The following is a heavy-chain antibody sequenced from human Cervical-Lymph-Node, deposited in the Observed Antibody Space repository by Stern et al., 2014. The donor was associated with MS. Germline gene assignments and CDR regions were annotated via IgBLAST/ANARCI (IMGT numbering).Heavy chain of an antibody. J-gene: IGHJ6*02. CDR1: GFTFDDFA. CDR2: IRWNGGSM. CDR3: VKSTGNYFYYTLDV. Sequence: EVQLVESGGGLVQPGRALRLSCAASGFTFDDFAMHWVRQAPGKGLEGVSGIRWNGGSMGYADAVKGRFTISRDNAKNSLYLQMNSLRADDTALYFCVKSTGNYFYYTLDVWGQGTTVTVSS. V-gene: IGHV3-9*01. D-gene: IGHD2-2*01.